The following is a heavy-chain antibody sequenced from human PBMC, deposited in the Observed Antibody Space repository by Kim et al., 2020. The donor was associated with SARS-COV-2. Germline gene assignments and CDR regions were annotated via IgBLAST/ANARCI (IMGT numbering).Heavy chain of an antibody. D-gene: IGHD3-3*01. Sequence: SETLSLTCAVYGGSFSGYYWSWIRQPPGKGLEWIGEINHSGSTNYNPSLKSRVTISVDTSKNQFSLKLSSVTAADTAVYYCARGRERATICGVVILKGPRGPPESGRGWDYWGQGTLVTVSS. CDR1: GGSFSGYY. J-gene: IGHJ4*02. CDR2: INHSGST. V-gene: IGHV4-34*01. CDR3: ARGRERATICGVVILKGPRGPPESGRGWDY.